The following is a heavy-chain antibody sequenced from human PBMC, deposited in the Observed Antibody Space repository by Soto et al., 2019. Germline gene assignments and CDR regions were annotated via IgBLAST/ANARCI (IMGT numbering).Heavy chain of an antibody. CDR1: GGSISSSSFH. V-gene: IGHV4-39*01. CDR2: IYYSGST. J-gene: IGHJ5*02. Sequence: QLQLQESGPGLVKPSETLSLTCTVSGGSISSSSFHWGWIRQPPGKGLEWIGSIYYSGSTYYSPSLKSRDNISLDTFKTQFALKLSSVTAADTAVYYCARRERAAGTDWWFDPWGQGNLVTVSS. CDR3: ARRERAAGTDWWFDP. D-gene: IGHD6-13*01.